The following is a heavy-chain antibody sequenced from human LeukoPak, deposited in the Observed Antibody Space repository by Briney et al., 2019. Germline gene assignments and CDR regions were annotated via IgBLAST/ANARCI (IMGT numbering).Heavy chain of an antibody. CDR2: ISGSGDRT. D-gene: IGHD3-10*01. Sequence: GGSLRLSCAASGLTFSIYDMSWVRQAPGKGLEWVSGISGSGDRTNYADSVKGRFTISRDNSKNTLYLQMNSLRAEDTAVYYCTKAPYGSGSYRLDYWGQGTLVTVSS. V-gene: IGHV3-23*01. CDR1: GLTFSIYD. CDR3: TKAPYGSGSYRLDY. J-gene: IGHJ4*02.